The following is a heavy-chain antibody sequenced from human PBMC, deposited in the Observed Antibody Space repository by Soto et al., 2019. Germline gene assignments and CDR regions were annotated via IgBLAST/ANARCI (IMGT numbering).Heavy chain of an antibody. CDR2: TYYRSKWYN. D-gene: IGHD1-26*01. Sequence: QALSLTCAISGDSVSSNSAAWNWIRQSPSRGLEWLGRTYYRSKWYNDYAVSVKSRITINPDTSKNQFSLQLNSVTPEDTAVYYCARVAVGATYNWFDPWGQGTLVTSPQ. J-gene: IGHJ5*02. CDR3: ARVAVGATYNWFDP. CDR1: GDSVSSNSAA. V-gene: IGHV6-1*01.